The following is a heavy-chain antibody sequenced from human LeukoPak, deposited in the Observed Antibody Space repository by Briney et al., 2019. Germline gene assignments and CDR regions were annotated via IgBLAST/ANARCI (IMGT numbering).Heavy chain of an antibody. CDR3: ARERTARDFDI. CDR1: GGSISGYY. CDR2: IFYSGST. J-gene: IGHJ3*02. Sequence: SETLSLTCTVSGGSISGYYWSWVRQPPGKGLEWIGYIFYSGSTYYNPSLKSRVTISVDTSKNQFSLKLSSVTAADTAVYYCARERTARDFDIWGQGTMVTVSS. V-gene: IGHV4-59*12. D-gene: IGHD6-25*01.